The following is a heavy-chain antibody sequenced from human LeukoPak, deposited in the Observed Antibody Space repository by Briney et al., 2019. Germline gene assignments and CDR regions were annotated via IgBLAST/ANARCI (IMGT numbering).Heavy chain of an antibody. V-gene: IGHV4-4*08. CDR2: IASGTT. J-gene: IGHJ4*02. D-gene: IGHD3-10*01. CDR1: GDAISTYY. CDR3: ARDKAHSYGYYFDP. Sequence: SETLSLTCTVSGDAISTYYWNWIRQTPGKGLEWVGHIASGTTDYNPSLKSRAIISVDTSKNQISLRLSSVTAADTAVYYCARDKAHSYGYYFDPWGPGTQVLVSS.